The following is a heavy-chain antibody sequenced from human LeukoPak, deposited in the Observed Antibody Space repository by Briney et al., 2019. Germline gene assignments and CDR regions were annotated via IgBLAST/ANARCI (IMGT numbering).Heavy chain of an antibody. D-gene: IGHD2-2*03. CDR2: IIPILGIA. J-gene: IGHJ6*02. Sequence: SVKVSCKASGYTFTSYYMHWVRQAPGQGLEWMGRIIPILGIANYAQKFQGRVTITADKSTSTAYMELSSLRSEDTAVYYCARDQTGYCSSTSCYHYGMDVWGQGTTVTVSS. V-gene: IGHV1-69*04. CDR3: ARDQTGYCSSTSCYHYGMDV. CDR1: GYTFTSYY.